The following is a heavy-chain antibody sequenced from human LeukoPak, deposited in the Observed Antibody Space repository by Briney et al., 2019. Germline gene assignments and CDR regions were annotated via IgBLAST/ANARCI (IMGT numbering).Heavy chain of an antibody. CDR2: IIPIFGTA. CDR3: ARDRVRGSSSLPDAFDI. Sequence: SVKVSCKASGGTFSSYAISWVRQAPGQGLEWMGRIIPIFGTADCAQKFQGRVTITTDESTSTAYMELSSLRSEDTAVYYCARDRVRGSSSLPDAFDIWGQGTMVTVSS. J-gene: IGHJ3*02. D-gene: IGHD6-6*01. V-gene: IGHV1-69*05. CDR1: GGTFSSYA.